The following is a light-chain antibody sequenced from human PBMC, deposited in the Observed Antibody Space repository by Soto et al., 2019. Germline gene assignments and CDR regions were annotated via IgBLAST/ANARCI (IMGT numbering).Light chain of an antibody. V-gene: IGKV2-30*01. Sequence: DVVMTQSPLSLPVTLGQPASISCRSTQGLVYSDGNTYLNWFHQRPGQSPRRLIYEVSNRDSGVPDRFSGSGSGTDFTLTISRVEAEDVVFYYCMLGTHGPWTFGQGTKVEIK. J-gene: IGKJ1*01. CDR1: QGLVYSDGNTY. CDR2: EVS. CDR3: MLGTHGPWT.